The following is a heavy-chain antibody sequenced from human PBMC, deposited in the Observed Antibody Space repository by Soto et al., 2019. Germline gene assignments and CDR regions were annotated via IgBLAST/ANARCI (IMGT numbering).Heavy chain of an antibody. V-gene: IGHV1-18*01. CDR2: ISAYNGNT. D-gene: IGHD6-19*01. Sequence: QVKLVQSGAEAKKPGASVKVSCKASGYTFTSYGISWVRQAPGQGLEWMGWISAYNGNTNYAQKLQGRVTMTTDTSPSTAYMELRSLRSDDTAVYYCARRVAGPGYSYGMDVWGQGTTVTVSS. J-gene: IGHJ6*02. CDR1: GYTFTSYG. CDR3: ARRVAGPGYSYGMDV.